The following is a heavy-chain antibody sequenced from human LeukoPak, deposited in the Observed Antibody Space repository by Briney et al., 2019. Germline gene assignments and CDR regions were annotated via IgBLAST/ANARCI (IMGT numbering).Heavy chain of an antibody. CDR3: ARDGAAGGHGVPLT. D-gene: IGHD4-17*01. V-gene: IGHV3-21*01. Sequence: GGSLRLSCAASGFTFSSYNMNWVRQAPGKGLEWVSSISSSTYIYYADSVKGRFTISRDNAKNSLYLQMNSLRADDTALYYCARDGAAGGHGVPLTWRQGTLVTVSS. CDR2: ISSSTYI. J-gene: IGHJ5*02. CDR1: GFTFSSYN.